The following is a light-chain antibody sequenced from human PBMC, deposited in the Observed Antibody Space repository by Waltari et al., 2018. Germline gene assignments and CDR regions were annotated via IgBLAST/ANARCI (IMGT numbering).Light chain of an antibody. V-gene: IGKV1-5*03. Sequence: DIQMTQSPSTLSASVGDRVLITCRASQSISIWLAWYQQRSGKAPKLLISKSSSLESGVPSRFSGSGSGTEFTLTITNLHPDDFATYYCQHYDNYPVAFGQGTKLEIK. J-gene: IGKJ2*01. CDR1: QSISIW. CDR3: QHYDNYPVA. CDR2: KSS.